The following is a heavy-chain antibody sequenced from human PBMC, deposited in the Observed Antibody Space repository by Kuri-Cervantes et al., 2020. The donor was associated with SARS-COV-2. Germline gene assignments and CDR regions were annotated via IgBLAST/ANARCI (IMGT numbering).Heavy chain of an antibody. CDR3: ASPNWNYVAFDI. V-gene: IGHV4-30-2*01. CDR1: GGSISSSSYY. Sequence: SETLSLTCTVSGGSISSSSYYWSWIRQPPGKGLEWIGYIYHSGSTYYNPSLKSRVTISVDRSKNQFSLKLSSVTAADTAVYYCASPNWNYVAFDIWGQGTMVTVSS. D-gene: IGHD1-7*01. J-gene: IGHJ3*02. CDR2: IYHSGST.